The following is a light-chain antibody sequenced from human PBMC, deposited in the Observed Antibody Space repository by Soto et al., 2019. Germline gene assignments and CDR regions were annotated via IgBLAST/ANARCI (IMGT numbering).Light chain of an antibody. J-gene: IGKJ3*01. Sequence: EIVLTQSPGTLSLSPGERATLSYRASQSVSSSRLAWYQQEPGQAPRLLIYGASSRAAGIPDRFSGSGSGTDFTLTISRLEAEDFAVYYCQQYDSSPFTFGPGTKVDIK. V-gene: IGKV3-20*01. CDR2: GAS. CDR1: QSVSSSR. CDR3: QQYDSSPFT.